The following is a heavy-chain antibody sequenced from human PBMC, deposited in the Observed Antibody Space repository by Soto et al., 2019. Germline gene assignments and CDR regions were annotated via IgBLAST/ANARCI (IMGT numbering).Heavy chain of an antibody. Sequence: EVQLVQSGGAIVQHGGSLRLSCATAGFTFSSYPIHWVRQAPGNGPVCVSRITEDGSGTTYADSVKGRFTVTRDNAKNTMYLQMSGLGAEDAAGYHCVKVGSSVWPYFYDIDVWGQGTMVTFSS. CDR3: VKVGSSVWPYFYDIDV. CDR1: GFTFSSYP. J-gene: IGHJ6*02. V-gene: IGHV3-74*01. D-gene: IGHD6-13*01. CDR2: ITEDGSGT.